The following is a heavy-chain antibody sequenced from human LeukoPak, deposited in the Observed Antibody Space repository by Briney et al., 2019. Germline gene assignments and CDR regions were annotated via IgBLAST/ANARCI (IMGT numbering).Heavy chain of an antibody. CDR2: SSHSGTI. Sequence: GGSLRLSCAASGFIFSSYGMHWVRQAPGKGLEWISISSHSGTIYYGDSVKGRFTISRDSAKNSLYLQMNSLRAEDTAVYYCVRDYNFWTGCFDYWGQGTLVTVSS. D-gene: IGHD3/OR15-3a*01. J-gene: IGHJ4*02. CDR3: VRDYNFWTGCFDY. CDR1: GFIFSSYG. V-gene: IGHV3-48*04.